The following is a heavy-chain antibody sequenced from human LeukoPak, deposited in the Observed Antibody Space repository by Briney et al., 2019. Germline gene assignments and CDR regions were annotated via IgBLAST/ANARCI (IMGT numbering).Heavy chain of an antibody. Sequence: GESLKISCKGSGYSFTSYWISWVRQMPGKGLEWMGRIDPSDSYTNYSPFFQGHVTISADKSISTAYLQWSSLKASDTAMYYCARLAGYEESFDPWGQGTLVTVSS. CDR1: GYSFTSYW. D-gene: IGHD6-13*01. CDR2: IDPSDSYT. V-gene: IGHV5-10-1*01. J-gene: IGHJ5*02. CDR3: ARLAGYEESFDP.